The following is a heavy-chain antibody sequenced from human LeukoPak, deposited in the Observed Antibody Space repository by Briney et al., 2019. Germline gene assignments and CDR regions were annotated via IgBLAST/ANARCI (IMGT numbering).Heavy chain of an antibody. V-gene: IGHV1-18*01. J-gene: IGHJ3*02. D-gene: IGHD6-6*01. Sequence: ASVNVSCKASGYISSDYGVSWVRQAPGQGLEWMGWISVYNGNTVYAQSLRDRVTMTTDTSTNTAYMELRSLRSDDTAVYYCARDRWSSSSSEGTFDIWGHGTMVIV. CDR2: ISVYNGNT. CDR3: ARDRWSSSSSEGTFDI. CDR1: GYISSDYG.